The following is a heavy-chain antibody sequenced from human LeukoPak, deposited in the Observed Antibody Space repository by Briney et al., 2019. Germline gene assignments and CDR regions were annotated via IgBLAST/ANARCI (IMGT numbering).Heavy chain of an antibody. D-gene: IGHD5-18*01. J-gene: IGHJ6*02. Sequence: SETLSLTCTVSGGSISSYYWSWIRQPPGKGLEWIGYIYYSGSTNYNPSLKSRVTISVDTSKNLFSLKLSSVTAADTAVYYCARGIRGYSYYYYYGMDVWGQGTTVTVSS. CDR3: ARGIRGYSYYYYYGMDV. V-gene: IGHV4-59*08. CDR1: GGSISSYY. CDR2: IYYSGST.